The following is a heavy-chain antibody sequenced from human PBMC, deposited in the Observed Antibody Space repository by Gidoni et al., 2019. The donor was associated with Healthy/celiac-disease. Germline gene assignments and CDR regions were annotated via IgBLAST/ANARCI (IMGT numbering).Heavy chain of an antibody. CDR2: INHSGST. CDR1: GGSFSGYY. V-gene: IGHV4-34*01. J-gene: IGHJ4*02. CDR3: ASLNYYDSNFDY. Sequence: QVQLQQWGAGLLTPSETLSLTCAVYGGSFSGYYWSWIRQPPGKGLEWIGEINHSGSTNYNPSLKSRVTISVDTSKNQFSLKLSSVTAADTAVYYCASLNYYDSNFDYWGQGTLVTVSS. D-gene: IGHD3-22*01.